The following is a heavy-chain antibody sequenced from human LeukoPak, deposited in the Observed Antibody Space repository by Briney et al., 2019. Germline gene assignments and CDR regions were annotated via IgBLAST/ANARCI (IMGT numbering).Heavy chain of an antibody. J-gene: IGHJ5*02. CDR2: INHSGST. CDR3: ARGSRRFDP. Sequence: GSLRLSCAASGFTVSSNYMSWVRQPPGKGLEWIGEINHSGSTNYNPSLKSRVTISVGTSKNQFSLKLSSVTAADTAVYYCARGSRRFDPWGQGTLVTVSS. CDR1: GFTVSSNY. V-gene: IGHV4-34*01.